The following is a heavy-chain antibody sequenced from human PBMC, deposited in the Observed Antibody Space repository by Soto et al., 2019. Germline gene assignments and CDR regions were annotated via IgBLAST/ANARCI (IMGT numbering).Heavy chain of an antibody. J-gene: IGHJ3*02. CDR3: AKIHPRAAAGTQVHAFDI. CDR1: GFTFSSYW. CDR2: IKQDESEK. D-gene: IGHD6-13*01. Sequence: GGSLRLSCAASGFTFSSYWMSWVRQAPGKGLEWVANIKQDESEKYYVDSVKGRFTISRDNAKNSLYLQMNSLRAEDTAVYYCAKIHPRAAAGTQVHAFDIWGQGTMVTVSS. V-gene: IGHV3-7*05.